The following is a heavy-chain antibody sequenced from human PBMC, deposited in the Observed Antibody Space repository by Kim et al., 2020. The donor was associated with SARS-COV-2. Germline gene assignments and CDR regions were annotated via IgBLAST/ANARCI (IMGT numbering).Heavy chain of an antibody. CDR3: ARDGNSYDILTGYYYY. CDR1: GFTFSSYA. V-gene: IGHV3-30*04. J-gene: IGHJ4*01. Sequence: GGSLRLSCAASGFTFSSYAMHWVRQAPGKGLEWVAVISYDGSNKYYADSVKGRFTISRDNSKNTLYLQMNSLRAEDTAVYYCARDGNSYDILTGYYYYWG. CDR2: ISYDGSNK. D-gene: IGHD3-9*01.